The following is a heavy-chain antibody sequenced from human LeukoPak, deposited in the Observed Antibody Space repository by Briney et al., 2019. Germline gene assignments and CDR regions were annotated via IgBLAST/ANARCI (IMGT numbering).Heavy chain of an antibody. CDR2: IYYSGST. J-gene: IGHJ5*02. D-gene: IGHD1-26*01. Sequence: SETLSLICTVSGGSISSYYWSWIRQPPGKGLEWIGYIYYSGSTNYNPSLKSRVTISVDTSKNQFSLKLSSVTAADTAVYYCARITVGANGYNWFDPWGQGTLVTVSS. CDR3: ARITVGANGYNWFDP. V-gene: IGHV4-59*08. CDR1: GGSISSYY.